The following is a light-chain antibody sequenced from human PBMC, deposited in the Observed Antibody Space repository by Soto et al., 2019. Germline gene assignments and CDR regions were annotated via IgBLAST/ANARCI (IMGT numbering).Light chain of an antibody. CDR3: SSYTSSSAYV. CDR2: EVS. CDR1: SSDVGGYYY. J-gene: IGLJ1*01. V-gene: IGLV2-14*01. Sequence: QTVVTQPASVSGSPGQSITISCTGTSSDVGGYYYVSWYQHHPGKGPKLIIYEVSNRPSGVSARFSGSKSGNTASLTISGLQAEDEADYSCSSYTSSSAYVFGTGTKLTVL.